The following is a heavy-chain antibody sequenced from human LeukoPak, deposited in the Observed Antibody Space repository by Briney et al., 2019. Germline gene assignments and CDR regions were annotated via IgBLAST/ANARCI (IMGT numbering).Heavy chain of an antibody. CDR3: VRSGWYLVDY. V-gene: IGHV4-34*01. CDR2: INHSGST. Sequence: SETLSLTCAVYGGSFSGYYWSWIRQPPGKGLEWIGEINHSGSTNYNPSLKSRVTISVDTSKNQFFLKLSSVTAADTAVYYCVRSGWYLVDYWGQGTLVTVSS. CDR1: GGSFSGYY. J-gene: IGHJ4*02. D-gene: IGHD6-19*01.